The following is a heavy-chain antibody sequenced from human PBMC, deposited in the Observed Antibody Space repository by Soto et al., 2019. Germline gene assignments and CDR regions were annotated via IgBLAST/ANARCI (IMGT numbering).Heavy chain of an antibody. J-gene: IGHJ4*02. CDR1: GFTFSSYG. V-gene: IGHV3-33*01. Sequence: SVGSLRLSCAASGFTFSSYGMHWGRQAPGKGLEWVAVIWYDGSNKYYADSVKGRFTISRDNSKNTLYLQMNSLRAEDTAVYYCARGSGYSSSWYRKSSLGPFDYWGQGTLVTVSS. CDR2: IWYDGSNK. CDR3: ARGSGYSSSWYRKSSLGPFDY. D-gene: IGHD6-13*01.